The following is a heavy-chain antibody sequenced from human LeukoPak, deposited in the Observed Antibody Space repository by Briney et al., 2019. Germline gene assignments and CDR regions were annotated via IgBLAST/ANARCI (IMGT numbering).Heavy chain of an antibody. J-gene: IGHJ4*02. CDR1: GGSISSYY. CDR3: ARESGGRVDY. D-gene: IGHD2-15*01. CDR2: IYYSGNT. V-gene: IGHV4-39*07. Sequence: PSETLSLTCTVSGGSISSYYWSWIRQPPGKGLEWIGSIYYSGNTYYNPSLKSRVTISVDTSKNQFSLKLSSVTAADTAVYYCARESGGRVDYWGQGTLVTVSS.